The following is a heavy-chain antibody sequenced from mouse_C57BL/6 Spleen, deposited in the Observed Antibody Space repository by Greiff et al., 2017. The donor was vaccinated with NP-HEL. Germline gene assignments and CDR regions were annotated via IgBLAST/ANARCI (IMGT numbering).Heavy chain of an antibody. D-gene: IGHD1-1*02. Sequence: EVKLVESGGDLVKPGGSLKLSCAASGFTFSSYGMSWVRQTPDKRLEWVATISSGGSYTYYPDSVKGRFTISRDNAKNTLYLQMSSLKSEDTAMYYCAGQVGDYWGQGTSVTVSS. CDR1: GFTFSSYG. CDR3: AGQVGDY. J-gene: IGHJ4*01. V-gene: IGHV5-6*01. CDR2: ISSGGSYT.